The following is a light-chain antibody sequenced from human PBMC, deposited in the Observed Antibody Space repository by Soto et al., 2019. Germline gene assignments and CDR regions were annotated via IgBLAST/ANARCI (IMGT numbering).Light chain of an antibody. J-gene: IGKJ4*01. Sequence: EIVLTQSPGTLSLSPGERATLSCRASQSVSSSYLAWYHQKPGQAPRLLIDGASSRAAGIPDRFSGSGSGTDFTLTIRSLEPEYFAVYYCEPYGSSPLSFGGGTKVEIK. V-gene: IGKV3-20*01. CDR2: GAS. CDR1: QSVSSSY. CDR3: EPYGSSPLS.